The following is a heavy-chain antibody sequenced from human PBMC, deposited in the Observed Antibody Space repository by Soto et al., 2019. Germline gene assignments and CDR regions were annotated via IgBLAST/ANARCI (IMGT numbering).Heavy chain of an antibody. D-gene: IGHD3-16*02. CDR3: ATILGSGGVIVKVYRAFDI. CDR1: GYTLTELS. Sequence: GPSVKVSCKVSGYTLTELSMHWVRQAPGKGLEWMGGFDPEDGETIYAQKFQGRVTMTEDTSTDTAYMGLSSLRSEDTAVYYCATILGSGGVIVKVYRAFDIWGQGTMDTVSS. J-gene: IGHJ3*02. CDR2: FDPEDGET. V-gene: IGHV1-24*01.